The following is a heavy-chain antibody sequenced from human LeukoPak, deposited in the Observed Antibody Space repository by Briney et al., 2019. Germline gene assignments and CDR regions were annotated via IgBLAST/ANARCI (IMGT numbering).Heavy chain of an antibody. J-gene: IGHJ4*02. D-gene: IGHD3-10*01. CDR3: AKDLITIVRGVIISGDY. V-gene: IGHV3-23*01. CDR2: ISGSGGST. Sequence: GGSLRLSCAASGFTFSSYAMSWVRQAPGKGLEWVSAISGSGGSTYYADSVKGRFTISRDNSKNTLYLQMNSLRAEDTAVYYCAKDLITIVRGVIISGDYWGQGTLVTVSS. CDR1: GFTFSSYA.